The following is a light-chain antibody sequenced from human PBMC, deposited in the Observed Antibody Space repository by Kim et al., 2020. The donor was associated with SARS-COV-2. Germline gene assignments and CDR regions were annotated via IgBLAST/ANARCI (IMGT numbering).Light chain of an antibody. CDR3: QSYDSNRHGV. V-gene: IGLV6-57*03. CDR2: ENN. CDR1: SGSVDSSF. Sequence: TVTLSCNRSSGSVDSSFVQWYQQRPGSVPTTMIYENNQRPSGVPDRFSGSIDTSSNSASLTISGLETEDEAAYYCQSYDSNRHGVFGGGTKLTVL. J-gene: IGLJ3*02.